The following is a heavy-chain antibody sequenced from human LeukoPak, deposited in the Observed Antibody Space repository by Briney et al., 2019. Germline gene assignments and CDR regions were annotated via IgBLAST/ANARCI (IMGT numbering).Heavy chain of an antibody. CDR3: AKDLYLRDFWGGYFDY. V-gene: IGHV3-23*01. J-gene: IGHJ4*02. CDR1: GFTFSSYA. CDR2: ISGSGGST. Sequence: GGSLRLSCAASGFTFSSYAMSWVRQAPGKGLEWVSAISGSGGSTYYADSVKGRFTISRDNSKNTLYLQMNSLRAEDTAVFYCAKDLYLRDFWGGYFDYWGQGIPVTVSS. D-gene: IGHD3-3*01.